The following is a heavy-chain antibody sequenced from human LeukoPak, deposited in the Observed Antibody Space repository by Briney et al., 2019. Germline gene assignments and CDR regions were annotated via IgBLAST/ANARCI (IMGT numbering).Heavy chain of an antibody. CDR1: GFTFRSYA. CDR2: ISYDGSNK. Sequence: GGSLRLSCAASGFTFRSYAMHWVRQAPGKGLEWVAVISYDGSNKYYADSVKGRFTISRDNSKNTLYLQMNSLRAEDTAVYYCAKIPPYYYDSSGYGSVRLHFDYWGQGTLVTVSS. CDR3: AKIPPYYYDSSGYGSVRLHFDY. J-gene: IGHJ4*02. D-gene: IGHD3-22*01. V-gene: IGHV3-30*04.